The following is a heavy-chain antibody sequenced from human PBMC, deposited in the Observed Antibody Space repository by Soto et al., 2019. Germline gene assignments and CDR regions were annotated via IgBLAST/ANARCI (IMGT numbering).Heavy chain of an antibody. CDR3: ARGAAAGADYGMDA. V-gene: IGHV4-4*07. J-gene: IGHJ6*02. CDR1: GGSISSYY. CDR2: IYTSGGT. Sequence: SETLSLTCTVSGGSISSYYWSWIRQATGKGLEWIGRIYTSGGTNYNPSLKSRVTMSVDTSKKQFSLKLSSVTAADTAVYYCARGAAAGADYGMDAWGQGTTVTVSS. D-gene: IGHD6-13*01.